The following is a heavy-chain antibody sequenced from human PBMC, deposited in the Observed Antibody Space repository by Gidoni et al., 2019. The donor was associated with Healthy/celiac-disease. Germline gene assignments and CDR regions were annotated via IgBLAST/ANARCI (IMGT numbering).Heavy chain of an antibody. CDR3: AKDGGIDYYGSGSYSYGMDV. CDR1: GFPFSSSG. J-gene: IGHJ6*02. CDR2: ISYDGSNK. D-gene: IGHD3-10*01. Sequence: QVQLVESGGGVVQPGRSLRLSCAASGFPFSSSGMHWVRQAPGKGLEWVAVISYDGSNKYYADSVKGRFTISRDNSKNTLYLQMNSLRAEDTAVYYCAKDGGIDYYGSGSYSYGMDVWGQGTTVTVSS. V-gene: IGHV3-30*18.